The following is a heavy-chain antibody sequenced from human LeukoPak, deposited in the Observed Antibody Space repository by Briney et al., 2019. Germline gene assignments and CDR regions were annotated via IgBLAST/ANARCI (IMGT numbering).Heavy chain of an antibody. V-gene: IGHV4-59*12. CDR3: ARDQGISITMIVVISLLMDV. CDR1: GGSISSYY. CDR2: IYYSGST. Sequence: SETLSLTCTVSGGSISSYYWNWIRQPPGRGLEWIGYIYYSGSTNDNPSLTSRVTISVDTSKKQFSLKLSSVTAADTAVYYCARDQGISITMIVVISLLMDVWGQGTTVTVSS. D-gene: IGHD3-22*01. J-gene: IGHJ6*02.